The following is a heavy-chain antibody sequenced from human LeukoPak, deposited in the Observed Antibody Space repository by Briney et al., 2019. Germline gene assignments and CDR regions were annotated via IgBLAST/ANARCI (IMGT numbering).Heavy chain of an antibody. D-gene: IGHD6-19*01. J-gene: IGHJ4*02. Sequence: GGSLRLSCAASGFTFSTYSMNWVGQAPGKGLEWVSSISTSSSYIYYADSVKGRFTISRDNSKNTLYLQMNSLRAEDTALYYCLCAPDQIAVAVYWGQGTLVTVSS. CDR1: GFTFSTYS. CDR3: LCAPDQIAVAVY. V-gene: IGHV3-21*04. CDR2: ISTSSSYI.